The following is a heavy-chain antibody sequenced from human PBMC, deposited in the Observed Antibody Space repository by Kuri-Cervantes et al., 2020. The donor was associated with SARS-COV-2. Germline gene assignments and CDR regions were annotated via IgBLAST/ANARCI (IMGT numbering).Heavy chain of an antibody. J-gene: IGHJ3*01. CDR3: ARGVVSFDNVWDDFRTISFDL. D-gene: IGHD3-3*01. V-gene: IGHV4-4*07. CDR2: IYSGTTEST. CDR1: YSSVTGWH. Sequence: ESLKISCTVAYSSVTGWHWSWVRQPAGKGLEWLGRIYSGTTESTNHNPSLKSRLTMSVDSSKNQFSLRLNSVTAADTALYFCARGVVSFDNVWDDFRTISFDLWGHGTTVTVSS.